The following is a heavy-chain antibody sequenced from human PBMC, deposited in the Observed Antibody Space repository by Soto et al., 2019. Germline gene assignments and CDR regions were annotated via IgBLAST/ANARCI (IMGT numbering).Heavy chain of an antibody. D-gene: IGHD5-18*01. V-gene: IGHV2-26*01. CDR2: IFSNDEK. Sequence: QVTLKESGPVLVKPTETLTLTCTVSGFSLSNARMGVSWIRQPPGKALEWLAHIFSNDEKSYSTSLKSRLTISKDTSKSQVVLTMTNMDPVDTATYYCARIHTAKIYYYYYGMDVWGQGTTVTVSS. J-gene: IGHJ6*02. CDR1: GFSLSNARMG. CDR3: ARIHTAKIYYYYYGMDV.